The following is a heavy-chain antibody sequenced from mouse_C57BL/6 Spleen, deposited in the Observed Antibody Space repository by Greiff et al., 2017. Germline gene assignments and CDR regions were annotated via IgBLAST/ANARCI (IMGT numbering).Heavy chain of an antibody. CDR1: GYSITSDY. V-gene: IGHV3-8*01. CDR3: ARSHDGYYWYFDV. J-gene: IGHJ1*03. Sequence: EVKLMESGPGLAKPSQTLSLTCSVTGYSITSDYWNWIRKFPGNKLEYMGYISYSGSTYYNPSPKSRISITRDKSKNQYYLQLNSVTTEDTATYYCARSHDGYYWYFDVWGTGTTVTVSS. D-gene: IGHD2-3*01. CDR2: ISYSGST.